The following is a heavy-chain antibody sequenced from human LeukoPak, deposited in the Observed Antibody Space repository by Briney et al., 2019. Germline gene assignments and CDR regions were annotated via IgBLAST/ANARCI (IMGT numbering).Heavy chain of an antibody. D-gene: IGHD6-13*01. J-gene: IGHJ5*02. CDR1: GYTFTGYY. V-gene: IGHV1-2*06. CDR3: ARDPGYSSSWYNWFDP. Sequence: ASVKVSCKASGYTFTGYYMHWVRQAPGQGLEWMGRINPNSGGTNYAQKSQGRVTMTRDTSISTAYMELSSLRSEDTAVYYCARDPGYSSSWYNWFDPWGQGTLVTVSS. CDR2: INPNSGGT.